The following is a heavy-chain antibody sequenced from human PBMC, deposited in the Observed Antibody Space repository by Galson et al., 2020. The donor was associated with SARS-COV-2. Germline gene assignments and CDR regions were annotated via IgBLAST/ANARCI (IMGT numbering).Heavy chain of an antibody. Sequence: SETLSLTCTVSGGSISSSSYYWGWIRQPPGKGLEWIGSIHYSGSTYYNPSLKSRVSISVDTSKNQFSLKLSSVTAADTAVYYCARPQTYGGNPSGWFDPWGQGTLVTVSS. D-gene: IGHD4-17*01. CDR2: IHYSGST. J-gene: IGHJ5*02. CDR3: ARPQTYGGNPSGWFDP. V-gene: IGHV4-39*01. CDR1: GGSISSSSYY.